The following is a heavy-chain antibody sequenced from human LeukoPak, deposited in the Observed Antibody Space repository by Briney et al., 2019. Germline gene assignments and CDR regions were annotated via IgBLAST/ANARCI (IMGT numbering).Heavy chain of an antibody. Sequence: SGGSLRLSCSASGFTLSGAASTWVRQAPGKGLEWVSTITRPGSSTYYSDSVKGRFIISIDNSKNTVYLQMNSLKTEDTAMYYCARPSPPGDGYNPCDYWGPGALVVVSS. CDR1: GFTLSGAA. J-gene: IGHJ4*02. V-gene: IGHV3-23*01. D-gene: IGHD5-24*01. CDR2: ITRPGSST. CDR3: ARPSPPGDGYNPCDY.